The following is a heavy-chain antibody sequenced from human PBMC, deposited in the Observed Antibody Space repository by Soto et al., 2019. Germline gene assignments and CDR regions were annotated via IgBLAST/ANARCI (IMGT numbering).Heavy chain of an antibody. CDR2: ISAYNGNT. CDR1: GYTFTRYG. J-gene: IGHJ5*02. D-gene: IGHD2-2*01. Sequence: ASVKVSCKASGYTFTRYGISRVRQAPGQGLEWMGWISAYNGNTNYAQKLQGRVTMTTDTSTSTAYMELRSLRSDDTAVYYCARGQVVVVTAARNWFDPWGQGTLVTVSS. CDR3: ARGQVVVVTAARNWFDP. V-gene: IGHV1-18*01.